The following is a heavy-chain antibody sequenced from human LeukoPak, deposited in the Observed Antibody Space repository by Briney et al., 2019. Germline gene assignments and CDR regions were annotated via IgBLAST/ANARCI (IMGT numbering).Heavy chain of an antibody. J-gene: IGHJ4*02. Sequence: GGSLRLSCAASGFTFSSYWMNWVRQAPGKGLEWVSSISSSSSYIYYADSVKGRFTISRDNAKNSLYLQMNSLRAEDTAVYYCARSSGSYPTAYWGQGTLVTVSS. CDR1: GFTFSSYW. CDR2: ISSSSSYI. CDR3: ARSSGSYPTAY. D-gene: IGHD1-26*01. V-gene: IGHV3-21*01.